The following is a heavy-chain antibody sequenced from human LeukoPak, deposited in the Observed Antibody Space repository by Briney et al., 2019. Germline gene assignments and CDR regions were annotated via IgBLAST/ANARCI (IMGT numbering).Heavy chain of an antibody. D-gene: IGHD2-8*01. CDR1: GGSISSYY. CDR3: ATGGVLMVYDY. Sequence: SETLSLTCTVSGGSISSYYWSWIRQPPGKGVEWIGYIYTSGSTNYNPSLKSRVTISVDTSKNQFSLKLSSVTAADTAVYYCATGGVLMVYDYWGQGTLVTVCS. V-gene: IGHV4-4*09. J-gene: IGHJ4*02. CDR2: IYTSGST.